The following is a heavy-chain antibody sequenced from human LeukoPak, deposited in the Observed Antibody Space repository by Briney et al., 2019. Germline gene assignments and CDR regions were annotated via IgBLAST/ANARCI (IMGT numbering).Heavy chain of an antibody. J-gene: IGHJ4*02. D-gene: IGHD5-18*01. CDR2: ISKDGSTT. CDR3: ARGASSGYRTDY. CDR1: GFTFNNYW. V-gene: IGHV3-74*01. Sequence: GGSLRLSCAASGFTFNNYWMHWVRQAPGKGLVWVSRISKDGSTTNYADSVKGRFTISRDNAKNTLYLQMNSLTAEDTALYYCARGASSGYRTDYWGQGTLVTVSS.